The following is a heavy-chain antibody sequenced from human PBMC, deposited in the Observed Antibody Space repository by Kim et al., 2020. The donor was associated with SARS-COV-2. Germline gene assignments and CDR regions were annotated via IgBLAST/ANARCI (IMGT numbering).Heavy chain of an antibody. V-gene: IGHV5-51*01. D-gene: IGHD2-2*01. CDR3: ARQRDIVVVPAAPFDY. Sequence: FQGQVTISADKSISTAYLQWSSLKASDTAMYYCARQRDIVVVPAAPFDYWGQGTLVTVSS. J-gene: IGHJ4*02.